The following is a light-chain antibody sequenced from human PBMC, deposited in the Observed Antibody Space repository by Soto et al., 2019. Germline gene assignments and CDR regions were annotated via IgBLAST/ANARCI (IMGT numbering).Light chain of an antibody. Sequence: QSVLTQPPSVSAAPGQKVTISCSGTSSNIGNYYVCWYQHLPGTAPKFLIYENDKRPSGIPDRFSGSKSGTSATLDITGLQTGDEADYYCAAWDGNLRAVVFGGGTKLTVL. CDR1: SSNIGNYY. V-gene: IGLV1-51*02. CDR2: END. J-gene: IGLJ2*01. CDR3: AAWDGNLRAVV.